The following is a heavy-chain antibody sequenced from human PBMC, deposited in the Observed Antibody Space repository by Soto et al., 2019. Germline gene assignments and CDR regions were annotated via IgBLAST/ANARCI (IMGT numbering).Heavy chain of an antibody. CDR2: INWNSGSI. J-gene: IGHJ6*03. D-gene: IGHD3-10*01. CDR1: GFTFDDYA. Sequence: EVQLVESGGGLVQPGRSLRLSCAASGFTFDDYALHWVRQAPGKGLEWVSGINWNSGSIGYADSVKGRFTISRDNAKNSIYLQMNSLTTEDTASYSCAKGGPHYNSNTYGHDYYYVDVWGKGTTVTVSS. V-gene: IGHV3-9*01. CDR3: AKGGPHYNSNTYGHDYYYVDV.